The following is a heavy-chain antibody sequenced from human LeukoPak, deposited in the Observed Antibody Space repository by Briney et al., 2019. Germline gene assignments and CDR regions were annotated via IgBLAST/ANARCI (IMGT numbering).Heavy chain of an antibody. V-gene: IGHV4-39*07. D-gene: IGHD5-18*01. CDR1: GGSISSSSYY. Sequence: SETLSLTCTVSGGSISSSSYYWGWIRQPPGKGLEWIASVYYSGTTYYNPPLKSRVTISVDTSKNQFSLEVSSLTAADTAVYYCARALRVCLGYGYGKSYFDYWGQGARVTVFS. CDR3: ARALRVCLGYGYGKSYFDY. J-gene: IGHJ4*02. CDR2: VYYSGTT.